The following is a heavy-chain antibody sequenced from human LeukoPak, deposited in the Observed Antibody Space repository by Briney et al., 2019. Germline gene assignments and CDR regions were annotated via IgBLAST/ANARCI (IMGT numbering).Heavy chain of an antibody. CDR3: AKERSSSILFDGSDI. V-gene: IGHV3-53*01. J-gene: IGHJ3*02. CDR1: GFSVSNNY. Sequence: PGGSLRLSCAASGFSVSNNYMSWVRQAPGKGLEWVSVIYSGGSTFYADSVKGRFTISRDNSKNTLYLQMNSLRAEDTAVYYCAKERSSSILFDGSDICGQGTMVTVPS. D-gene: IGHD6-13*01. CDR2: IYSGGST.